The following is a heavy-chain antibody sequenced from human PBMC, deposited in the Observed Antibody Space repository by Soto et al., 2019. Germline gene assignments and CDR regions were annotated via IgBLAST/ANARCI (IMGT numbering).Heavy chain of an antibody. V-gene: IGHV3-30*18. CDR3: AKRFSASWSVES. CDR2: ISNGRSDQ. J-gene: IGHJ5*02. CDR1: GFTFSTYG. D-gene: IGHD6-13*01. Sequence: QVQLVESGGGVVQPGRSLRLSCAASGFTFSTYGMHWVRQAPGKGLEWVAVISNGRSDQYYGDSVKGRFTVSRDNSKNTMSLQMNSLRPEDTAIYYCAKRFSASWSVESWGQGTLVIVSS.